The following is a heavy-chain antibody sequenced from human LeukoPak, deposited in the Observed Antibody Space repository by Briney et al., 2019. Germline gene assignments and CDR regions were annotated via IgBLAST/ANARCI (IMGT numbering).Heavy chain of an antibody. V-gene: IGHV4-59*01. Sequence: PSETLSLTCTVSGVSISSYYWSWIRQPPGKGREWFGYIYYSGSTNYNPSLKSRLTISVDTSKNQFSLKLSSVTAADTAVYYCPKGLMVRGVLAYFDYWGQGTLVTVSS. CDR1: GVSISSYY. D-gene: IGHD3-10*01. CDR3: PKGLMVRGVLAYFDY. J-gene: IGHJ4*02. CDR2: IYYSGST.